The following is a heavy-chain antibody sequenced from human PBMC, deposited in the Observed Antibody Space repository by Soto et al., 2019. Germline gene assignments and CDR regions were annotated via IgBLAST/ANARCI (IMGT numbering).Heavy chain of an antibody. CDR1: AFTFISYG. J-gene: IGHJ4*02. V-gene: IGHV3-30*18. CDR2: ISYDGSNK. D-gene: IGHD3-10*01. Sequence: GGSLRLSCAASAFTFISYGMHWVRQAPGKGLEWVAVISYDGSNKYYADSVKGRFTISRDNSKNTLYLQMNSLRAEDTAVYYCAKDRSLVRGPMPYWGQGTLVTVSS. CDR3: AKDRSLVRGPMPY.